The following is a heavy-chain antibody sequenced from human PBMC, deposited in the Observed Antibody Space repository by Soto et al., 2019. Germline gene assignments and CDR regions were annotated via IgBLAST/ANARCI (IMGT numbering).Heavy chain of an antibody. CDR1: GGTFSYYA. CDR3: VRVVVTEVVVTYFDY. D-gene: IGHD3-22*01. V-gene: IGHV1-69*01. J-gene: IGHJ4*02. CDR2: ITPLFGTT. Sequence: QVQLVQSGAEVKKPGSSVRVSCMASGGTFSYYAFTWVRQAPGQGLEWLGGITPLFGTTKYAQKFQGRVRVTADESTSTGYTELGILRSEDTAVYYCVRVVVTEVVVTYFDYWGQGTLVTVSS.